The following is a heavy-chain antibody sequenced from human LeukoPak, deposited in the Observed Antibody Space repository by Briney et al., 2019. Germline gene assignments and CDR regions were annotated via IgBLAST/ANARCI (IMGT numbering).Heavy chain of an antibody. CDR2: ISSSSSYI. Sequence: GGSLRLSCAASGFTFSNYNMNWVRQAPGKGLEWVSSISSSSSYIYYADSVKGRFTISRDNAKNSLYLQMNSLRAEDTAVYYCARDEAAARNYYYGMDVWGQGTTVTVSS. CDR1: GFTFSNYN. CDR3: ARDEAAARNYYYGMDV. D-gene: IGHD6-13*01. V-gene: IGHV3-21*01. J-gene: IGHJ6*02.